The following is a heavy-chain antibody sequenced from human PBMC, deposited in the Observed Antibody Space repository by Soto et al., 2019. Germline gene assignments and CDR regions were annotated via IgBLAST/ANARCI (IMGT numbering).Heavy chain of an antibody. CDR1: GVSISSYY. J-gene: IGHJ4*02. CDR2: IYYSGST. CDR3: ARVEVAVADSGGFDY. Sequence: QVQLQESGPGLVKPSETLSLTCTVSGVSISSYYWTWIRQPPGKGLEWIGYIYYSGSTIYNPSLKSRVTISVDTSKIQFSLYRSSMTAADTAVYYCARVEVAVADSGGFDYWGQGTLVTVSS. V-gene: IGHV4-59*01. D-gene: IGHD6-19*01.